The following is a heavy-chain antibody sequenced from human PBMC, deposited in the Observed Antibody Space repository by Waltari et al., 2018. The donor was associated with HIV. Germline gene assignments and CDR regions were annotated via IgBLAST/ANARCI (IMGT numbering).Heavy chain of an antibody. D-gene: IGHD2-15*01. Sequence: QVQLVESGGGVVQPGRSLRLSCAVSGLTFSSYGMHWVRQAPSKGREWVAVIWYDGTNKYYADSVKGRFTISRDNSKNTLYLQMNSLRAEDTAVYYCARDRSEGGGYYYYGLDVWGQGTTVTVSS. CDR2: IWYDGTNK. V-gene: IGHV3-33*01. CDR3: ARDRSEGGGYYYYGLDV. CDR1: GLTFSSYG. J-gene: IGHJ6*02.